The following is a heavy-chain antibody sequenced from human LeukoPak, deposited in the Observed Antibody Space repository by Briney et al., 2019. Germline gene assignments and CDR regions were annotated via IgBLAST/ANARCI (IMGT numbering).Heavy chain of an antibody. V-gene: IGHV4-39*01. CDR1: GGSISSSSYY. CDR3: ARRVVVAAIPSYYFDY. J-gene: IGHJ4*02. D-gene: IGHD2-15*01. CDR2: IYYSGST. Sequence: SETLSLTCTASGGSISSSSYYWGWIRQPPGKGLEWIGSIYYSGSTYYNPSLKSRVTISVDTSKNQFSLKLSSVTAADTAVYYCARRVVVAAIPSYYFDYWGQGTLVTVSS.